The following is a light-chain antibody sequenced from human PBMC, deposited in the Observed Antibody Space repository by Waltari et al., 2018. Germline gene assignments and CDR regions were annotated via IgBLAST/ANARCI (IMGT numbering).Light chain of an antibody. CDR2: EDT. CDR1: ELPRKY. Sequence: SYELTQTPSVSVSPGQTARITCSGHELPRKYAYWFQQKSGQAPRLVIYEDTKRPSGIPEGFSGCSSGTVATLTITGAQVDDEADYYCYSSDSTGLRVFGGGTTVVVL. J-gene: IGLJ1*01. V-gene: IGLV3-10*01. CDR3: YSSDSTGLRV.